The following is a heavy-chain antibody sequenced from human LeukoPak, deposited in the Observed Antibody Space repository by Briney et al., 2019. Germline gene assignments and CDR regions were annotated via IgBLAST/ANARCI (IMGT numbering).Heavy chain of an antibody. Sequence: GGSLRLSCAASGFSFSNAWMSWVRQAPGMGLDWVGRIRSKTDGGTIDYAAPVKGRFVISRDDSRDTLYLQMNSLRAEDTAVYYCAKVEENTGDFWSGYQVRSVGYYYYMDVWGKGTTVTVSS. V-gene: IGHV3-15*01. CDR1: GFSFSNAW. CDR2: IRSKTDGGTI. J-gene: IGHJ6*03. CDR3: AKVEENTGDFWSGYQVRSVGYYYYMDV. D-gene: IGHD3-3*01.